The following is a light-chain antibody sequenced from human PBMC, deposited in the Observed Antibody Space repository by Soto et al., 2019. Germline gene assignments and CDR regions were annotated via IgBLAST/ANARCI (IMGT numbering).Light chain of an antibody. CDR3: KSYAGSNSYG. CDR1: KNDIGVYDF. CDR2: EVV. Sequence: QSALTQPPSASGSPGQSVTISCTGTKNDIGVYDFVSWYQHHPGKAPRLIIYEVVQRPSGVPDRFSGSKSGNTASLTVSGLQVADEADYFCKSYAGSNSYGFGSGTQVTV. J-gene: IGLJ1*01. V-gene: IGLV2-8*01.